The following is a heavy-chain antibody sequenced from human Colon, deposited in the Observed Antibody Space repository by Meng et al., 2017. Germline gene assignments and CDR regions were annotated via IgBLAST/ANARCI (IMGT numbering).Heavy chain of an antibody. CDR3: ARGGKDLYTFDI. V-gene: IGHV3-74*01. J-gene: IGHJ3*02. Sequence: GESLKISCAASGFTFSNYWMHWVRQTPGKGLVWVSRINTDESITNYADSVKGRFTISRDNAKNTLYLQMNSLRAEDTAVFYCARGGKDLYTFDIWGQGTTVTVSS. CDR1: GFTFSNYW. D-gene: IGHD3-16*01. CDR2: INTDESIT.